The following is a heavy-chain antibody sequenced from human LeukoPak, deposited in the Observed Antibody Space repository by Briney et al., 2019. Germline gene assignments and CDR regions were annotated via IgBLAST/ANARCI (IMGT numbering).Heavy chain of an antibody. V-gene: IGHV3-23*01. CDR3: AKDPDSIAAAGTVGY. Sequence: PGGSLRLSCAASGFTFSSYAMSWVRQAPGKGLEWVSVISGSGGSTYYADSVKGRFTISRDNSKNTLYLQMNSLRAEDTAVYYCAKDPDSIAAAGTVGYWGQGTLVTVSS. J-gene: IGHJ4*02. CDR1: GFTFSSYA. D-gene: IGHD6-13*01. CDR2: ISGSGGST.